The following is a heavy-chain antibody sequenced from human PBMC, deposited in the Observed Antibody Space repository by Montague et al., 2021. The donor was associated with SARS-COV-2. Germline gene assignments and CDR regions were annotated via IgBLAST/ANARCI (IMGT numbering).Heavy chain of an antibody. J-gene: IGHJ4*02. CDR3: ARAANILSGFYNHPFEY. V-gene: IGHV4-61*01. D-gene: IGHD3-9*01. Sequence: SETLSLTCTVSGGSVISDTYFWSWIRQPPGKGLEWIAYIYDSDTTNNNPSFWSRVSMSSDRSKIQFSLKLTSVTPADTAVYYCARAANILSGFYNHPFEYWGQGILVTVSS. CDR2: IYDSDTT. CDR1: GGSVISDTYF.